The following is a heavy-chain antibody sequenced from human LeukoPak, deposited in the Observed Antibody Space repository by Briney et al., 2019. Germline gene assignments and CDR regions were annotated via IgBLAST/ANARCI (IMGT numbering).Heavy chain of an antibody. CDR3: ARSRRVVAATPSYYFDY. Sequence: ASVKVSCKASGYTFTGYYMHWVRQAPGQGLEWMGWINPNSGGTNYAQKFQGRVTMTRDTSISTAYMELSRLRSEDTAVYYCARSRRVVAATPSYYFDYWGQGTLVTVSS. J-gene: IGHJ4*02. V-gene: IGHV1-2*02. D-gene: IGHD2-15*01. CDR2: INPNSGGT. CDR1: GYTFTGYY.